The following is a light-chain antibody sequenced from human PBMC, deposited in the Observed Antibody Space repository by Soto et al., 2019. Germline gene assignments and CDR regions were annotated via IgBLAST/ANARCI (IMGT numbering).Light chain of an antibody. CDR3: LQYYPFWT. J-gene: IGKJ1*01. Sequence: DIPMAASPGTLSASVGDRVTITFRGSKNINTGGAWYQQKPGKAPKLLIYDASSLESGVPSRVSGSGSGTEFTLTISSLQPDDIATYYCLQYYPFWTFGPGTKLDIK. CDR1: KNINTG. V-gene: IGKV1-5*01. CDR2: DAS.